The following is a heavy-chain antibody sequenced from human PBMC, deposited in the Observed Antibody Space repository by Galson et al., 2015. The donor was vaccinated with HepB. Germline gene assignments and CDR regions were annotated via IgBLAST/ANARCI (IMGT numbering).Heavy chain of an antibody. D-gene: IGHD2-15*01. CDR3: AKEEATAATGAFDI. V-gene: IGHV3-23*01. CDR1: GFTFSSYA. Sequence: SLRLSCAASGFTFSSYAMSWVRQAPGKGLEWVSVISGSGDSTDYADSVKGRFTISRDISKNTLYLQINSLRAEDTAVYYCAKEEATAATGAFDIWGQGTMVTVSS. J-gene: IGHJ3*02. CDR2: ISGSGDST.